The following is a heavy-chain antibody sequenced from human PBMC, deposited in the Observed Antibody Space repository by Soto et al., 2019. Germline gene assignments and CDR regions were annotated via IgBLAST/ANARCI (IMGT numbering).Heavy chain of an antibody. Sequence: GGSLRLSCAASGFTFSSYAMHWVRQAPGKGLEWVAVISHDGSNRYYADSVKGRFTISRDNSKNTLYLQMNSLRAEDTAVYYCARETGGSSSFLGFDYWGQGTLVTAPQ. CDR2: ISHDGSNR. CDR3: ARETGGSSSFLGFDY. D-gene: IGHD6-6*01. J-gene: IGHJ4*02. V-gene: IGHV3-30-3*01. CDR1: GFTFSSYA.